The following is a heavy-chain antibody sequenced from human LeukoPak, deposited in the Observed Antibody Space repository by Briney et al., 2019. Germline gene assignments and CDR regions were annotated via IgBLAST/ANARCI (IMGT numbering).Heavy chain of an antibody. CDR1: GYTFTNYY. CDR2: VDPEDGET. D-gene: IGHD6-6*01. Sequence: ASVKVSCKVSGYTFTNYYMHWVPQAPGKGLEWMGLVDPEDGETIYAEKFQGRVTITADTSTDTAYMELSSLRSEDTAVYYCATGGSYSSSSVDYWGQGTLVTVSS. CDR3: ATGGSYSSSSVDY. J-gene: IGHJ4*02. V-gene: IGHV1-69-2*01.